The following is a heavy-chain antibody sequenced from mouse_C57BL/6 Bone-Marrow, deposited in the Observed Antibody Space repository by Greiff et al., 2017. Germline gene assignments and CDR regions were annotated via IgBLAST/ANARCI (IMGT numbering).Heavy chain of an antibody. CDR1: GYTFTSYD. J-gene: IGHJ1*03. Sequence: QVQLQQSGPELVKPGASVKLSCKASGYTFTSYDINWVKQRPGQGLEWIGCIYPRDGSTKYNEKFKGKATLTVDTSSSTAYMELRRLTSEDSAVYFCARGCGGSSWDLDVWGTGTTVTVSA. CDR2: IYPRDGST. D-gene: IGHD1-1*01. V-gene: IGHV1-85*01. CDR3: ARGCGGSSWDLDV.